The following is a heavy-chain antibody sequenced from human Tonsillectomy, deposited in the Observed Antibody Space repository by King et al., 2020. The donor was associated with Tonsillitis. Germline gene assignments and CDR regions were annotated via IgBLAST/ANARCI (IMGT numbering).Heavy chain of an antibody. CDR2: ISGSGGST. CDR1: GFTFSSYA. V-gene: IGHV3-23*04. D-gene: IGHD4-11*01. CDR3: AKVSGLQPDYYYGMDV. Sequence: VQLVESGGGLVQPGGSLRLSCAASGFTFSSYAMSWVRQAPGKGLEWVSAISGSGGSTYYADSVQGRFTISRDNSKNPLYLQMNSLRAEDTAGYYCAKVSGLQPDYYYGMDVWGQGTTVTVSS. J-gene: IGHJ6*02.